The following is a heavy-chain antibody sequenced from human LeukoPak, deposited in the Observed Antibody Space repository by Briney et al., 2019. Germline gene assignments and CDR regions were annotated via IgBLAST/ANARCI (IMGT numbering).Heavy chain of an antibody. CDR3: ARVRLFRAPDPYYYYYYGMDV. CDR1: GGSISSYY. CDR2: IYYSGST. V-gene: IGHV4-59*01. D-gene: IGHD2-21*01. Sequence: PSETLSLTCTVSGGSISSYYWSWIRQPPGKGLEWIGYIYYSGSTNYNPSLKGRVTISVDTSKNQFSLKLSSVTAADTAVYYCARVRLFRAPDPYYYYYYGMDVWGKGTTVTVSS. J-gene: IGHJ6*04.